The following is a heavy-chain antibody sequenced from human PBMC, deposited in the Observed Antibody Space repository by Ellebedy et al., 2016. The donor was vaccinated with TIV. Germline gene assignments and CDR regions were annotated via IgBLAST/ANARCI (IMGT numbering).Heavy chain of an antibody. J-gene: IGHJ3*02. CDR1: GFSLSTSGVG. D-gene: IGHD3-3*01. CDR3: AHSLNILGVGAFDI. CDR2: IYWNDDK. Sequence: SGPTLVKPTQTLTLTCTFSGFSLSTSGVGVGRIRQPPGKALEWLALIYWNDDKRYSPSPKSRLTITKDTSKNQVVLTMTNMDPVDTATYYCAHSLNILGVGAFDIWGQGTMVTVSS. V-gene: IGHV2-5*01.